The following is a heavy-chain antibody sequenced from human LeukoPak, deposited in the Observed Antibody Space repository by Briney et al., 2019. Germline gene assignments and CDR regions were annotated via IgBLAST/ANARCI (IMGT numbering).Heavy chain of an antibody. CDR1: GGSISSSSYY. CDR2: IYYSGST. Sequence: SETLSLTCTVSGGSISSSSYYWGWIRQPPGKGLEWIGGIYYSGSTYYNPSLKSRVTISVDTSKNQFSLKLSSVTAADTAVYYCASFPPPIDYWGQGTLVTVSS. J-gene: IGHJ4*02. V-gene: IGHV4-39*01. CDR3: ASFPPPIDY.